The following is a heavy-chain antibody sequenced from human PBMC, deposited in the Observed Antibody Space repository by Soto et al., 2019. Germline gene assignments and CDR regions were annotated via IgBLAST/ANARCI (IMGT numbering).Heavy chain of an antibody. J-gene: IGHJ4*02. V-gene: IGHV3-30*03. D-gene: IGHD4-17*01. CDR3: ARPILKSSTVFSY. CDR2: ISYDGSNK. CDR1: GFTFSSYG. Sequence: PGGSLRLSCAASGFTFSSYGMHWVRQAPGKGLEWVAVISYDGSNKYYADSVKGRFTISRDNSKNTLYLQMNSLRAEDTAVYYCARPILKSSTVFSYWGQGTLVTVSS.